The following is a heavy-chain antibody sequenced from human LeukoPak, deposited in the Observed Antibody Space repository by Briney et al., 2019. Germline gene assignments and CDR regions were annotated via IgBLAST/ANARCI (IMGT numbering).Heavy chain of an antibody. Sequence: PGGSLRLSCAASGFTFDDYGMSWVRQAPGKGLEWVSGINWNGGSTGYADSVKGRFTISRDNAKNSLYLQMNSLRAEDTALYYCARGEGSYYVLFAFDIWGQGTMVTVSS. D-gene: IGHD1-26*01. CDR2: INWNGGST. V-gene: IGHV3-20*04. CDR3: ARGEGSYYVLFAFDI. J-gene: IGHJ3*02. CDR1: GFTFDDYG.